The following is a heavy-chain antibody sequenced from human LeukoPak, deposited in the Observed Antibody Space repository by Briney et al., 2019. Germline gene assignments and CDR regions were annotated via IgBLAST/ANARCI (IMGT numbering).Heavy chain of an antibody. CDR3: TRDTGTTGEVKFDP. J-gene: IGHJ5*02. D-gene: IGHD4-17*01. CDR1: GNSFGDYY. V-gene: IGHV4-4*07. Sequence: SETLSLTCTVSGNSFGDYYGRWIRQPAGKGLEWIGRIYTSGSTTYNPSLKSRVTMSVDTSKTQFSLNLMSVTAADTAVYYRTRDTGTTGEVKFDPWGQGTLVTVSS. CDR2: IYTSGST.